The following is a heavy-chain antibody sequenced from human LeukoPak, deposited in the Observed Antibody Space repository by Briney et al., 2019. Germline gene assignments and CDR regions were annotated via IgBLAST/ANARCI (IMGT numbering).Heavy chain of an antibody. V-gene: IGHV3-48*04. J-gene: IGHJ4*02. CDR2: ISSGSTI. CDR1: EFTFSSYW. Sequence: GGSLRLSCAASEFTFSSYWMCWVRQAPGKGLEWVSYISSGSTIYYADSVKGRFTISRDNAKNSLYLQMNSLRAEDTAVYYCARDPRKQMYYDFWSGPTPRGFDYWGQATLVTVSS. CDR3: ARDPRKQMYYDFWSGPTPRGFDY. D-gene: IGHD3-3*01.